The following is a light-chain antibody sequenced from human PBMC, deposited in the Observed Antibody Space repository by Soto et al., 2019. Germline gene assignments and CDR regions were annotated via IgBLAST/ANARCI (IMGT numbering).Light chain of an antibody. J-gene: IGKJ1*01. CDR1: QSISSW. V-gene: IGKV1-5*01. CDR2: DAS. Sequence: QMTHSPSTLTKTIGDRVTITCRASQSISSWLAWYQQKPGKAPKLLIYDASSLESGVPSRFSGSGSGTEFTLTISSLQPDDFATYYCQQYDSYSGTFGQGTKVDI. CDR3: QQYDSYSGT.